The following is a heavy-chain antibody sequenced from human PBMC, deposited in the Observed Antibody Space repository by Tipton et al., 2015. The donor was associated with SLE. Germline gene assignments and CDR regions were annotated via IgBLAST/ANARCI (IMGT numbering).Heavy chain of an antibody. V-gene: IGHV4-34*01. D-gene: IGHD3/OR15-3a*01. CDR1: GGSFSGYY. J-gene: IGHJ3*02. Sequence: LRLSCAVYGGSFSGYYWSWIRQPPGKGLEWIGEINHSGSTNYNPSLKSRVTISVDTSKNQFSLKLSSVTAADTAVYYCARAQRGPIRAFDIWGQGTMVTVSS. CDR2: INHSGST. CDR3: ARAQRGPIRAFDI.